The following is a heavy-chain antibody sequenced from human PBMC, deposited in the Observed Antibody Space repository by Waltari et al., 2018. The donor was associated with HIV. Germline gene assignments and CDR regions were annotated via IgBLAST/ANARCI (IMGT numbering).Heavy chain of an antibody. CDR2: RNPNSGNT. D-gene: IGHD3-22*01. J-gene: IGHJ6*02. V-gene: IGHV1-8*02. CDR3: ARNSSGKGNRYFYYGLDV. CDR1: GYNFSNLN. Sequence: QRLLVQSGPAVKRPGSSVKISCKASGYNFSNLNVHSVRQAAGLGPEWLGGRNPNSGNTASPYIFEERVTMTRDVSTDTAYLEMSGRTPEVTARYYCARNSSGKGNRYFYYGLDVWGQGTPVTV.